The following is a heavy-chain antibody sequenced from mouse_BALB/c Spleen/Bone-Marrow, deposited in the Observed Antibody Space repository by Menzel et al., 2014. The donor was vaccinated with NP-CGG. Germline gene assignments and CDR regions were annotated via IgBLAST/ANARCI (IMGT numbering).Heavy chain of an antibody. CDR2: IDPANGNT. D-gene: IGHD1-1*01. CDR1: GFNINDTY. Sequence: EVQLPQSGAELVKPGASVTLSCTASGFNINDTYLYWVQQRPEQGLEWIGRIDPANGNTKYDPKFQDKATITADTSSNTAYLQLSSLTSEQTAADYGARYYFVSSLFAYRAQWLLVNESA. J-gene: IGHJ3*01. V-gene: IGHV14-3*02. CDR3: ARYYFVSSLFAY.